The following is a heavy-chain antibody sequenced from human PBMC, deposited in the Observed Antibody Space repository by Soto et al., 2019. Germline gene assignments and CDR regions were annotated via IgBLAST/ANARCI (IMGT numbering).Heavy chain of an antibody. D-gene: IGHD3-16*01. V-gene: IGHV3-9*01. CDR1: GFTFDDYA. CDR3: ANDKCPLVMLHWFDP. Sequence: EVQLVESGGGLVQPGRSLRLSCAASGFTFDDYAMHWVRQAPGKGLEWVSGISWNSGSIGYADSVKGRFTISRDNAKNSLYLQMNSLRAEDTALYYCANDKCPLVMLHWFDPWGQGTLVTVSS. J-gene: IGHJ5*02. CDR2: ISWNSGSI.